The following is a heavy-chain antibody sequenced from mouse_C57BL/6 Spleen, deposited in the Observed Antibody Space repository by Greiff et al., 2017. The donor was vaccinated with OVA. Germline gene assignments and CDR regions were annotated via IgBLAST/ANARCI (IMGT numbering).Heavy chain of an antibody. D-gene: IGHD2-4*01. J-gene: IGHJ4*01. V-gene: IGHV14-4*01. CDR3: TTGNYDPNYYAMDY. Sequence: VQLKESGAELVRPGASVKLSCTASGFNIKDDYMHWVKQRPEQGLEWIGWIDPENGDTEYASKFQGKATITADTSSNTAYLQLSSLTSEDTAVDYCTTGNYDPNYYAMDYWGQGTSVTVSS. CDR1: GFNIKDDY. CDR2: IDPENGDT.